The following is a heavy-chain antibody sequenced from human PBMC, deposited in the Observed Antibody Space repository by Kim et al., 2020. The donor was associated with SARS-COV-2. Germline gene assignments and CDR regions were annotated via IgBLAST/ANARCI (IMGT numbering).Heavy chain of an antibody. CDR3: ARLRAKGADYYGSGSSRHPPYYFDY. CDR1: GGTFSSYA. V-gene: IGHV1-69*13. D-gene: IGHD3-10*01. Sequence: SVKVSCKASGGTFSSYAISWVRQAPGQGLEWMGGIIPIFGTANYAQKFQGRVTITADESTSTAYMELSSLRSEDTAVYYCARLRAKGADYYGSGSSRHPPYYFDYWGQGTLVTVSS. J-gene: IGHJ4*02. CDR2: IIPIFGTA.